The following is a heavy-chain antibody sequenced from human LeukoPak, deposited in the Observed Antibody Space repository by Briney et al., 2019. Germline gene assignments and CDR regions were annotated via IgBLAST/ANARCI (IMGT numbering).Heavy chain of an antibody. CDR1: GYTFTGYY. Sequence: GASVKVSCKASGYTFTGYYMHWVRQAPGQGLEWMGWINPNSGGTNYAQKFQGRVTMTSDTSISTAYMELSRLRSDDTAVYYCARAATVTTALIGNWFDPWGQGTLVTVSS. CDR2: INPNSGGT. V-gene: IGHV1-2*02. J-gene: IGHJ5*02. CDR3: ARAATVTTALIGNWFDP. D-gene: IGHD4-17*01.